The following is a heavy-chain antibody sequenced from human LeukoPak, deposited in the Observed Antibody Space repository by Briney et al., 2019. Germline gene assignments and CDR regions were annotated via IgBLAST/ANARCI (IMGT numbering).Heavy chain of an antibody. D-gene: IGHD5-18*01. V-gene: IGHV1-2*02. J-gene: IGHJ3*02. CDR1: GYTFTGYY. Sequence: ASVKVSCKASGYTFTGYYMHWVRQAPGQGLEWMGWINPNSGGTNYAQKFQGRVTMTRDTSISTAHMELSRLRSDDTAVYYCARDRGTAMVRYNDAFDIWGQGTMVTVSS. CDR2: INPNSGGT. CDR3: ARDRGTAMVRYNDAFDI.